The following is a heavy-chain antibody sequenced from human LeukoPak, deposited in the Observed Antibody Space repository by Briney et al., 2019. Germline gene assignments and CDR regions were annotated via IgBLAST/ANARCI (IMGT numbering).Heavy chain of an antibody. V-gene: IGHV1-46*01. CDR1: GYTFTSYY. D-gene: IGHD3-22*01. Sequence: ASVKVSCKASGYTFTSYYMHWVRQAPGQGLEWMGIINPSGGSTSYAQKFQGRVTMTRDTSTSTVYMELSSLRSEDTAVYYCARDRVGVHDSSGYWFDPGGQGTLVTVSS. CDR2: INPSGGST. CDR3: ARDRVGVHDSSGYWFDP. J-gene: IGHJ5*02.